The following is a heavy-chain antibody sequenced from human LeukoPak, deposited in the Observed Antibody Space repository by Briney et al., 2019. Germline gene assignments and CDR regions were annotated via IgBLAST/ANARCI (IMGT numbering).Heavy chain of an antibody. Sequence: PGGSPRLSCAASGFTFSSYAMSWVRQAPGKGLEWVSAISGSGGSTYYADSVKGRFTISRDNSKNTLYLQMNSLRAEDTAVYYCAKGGVVVGTTIRYYYMDVWGKGTTVTVSS. CDR1: GFTFSSYA. J-gene: IGHJ6*03. D-gene: IGHD2-2*01. V-gene: IGHV3-23*01. CDR2: ISGSGGST. CDR3: AKGGVVVGTTIRYYYMDV.